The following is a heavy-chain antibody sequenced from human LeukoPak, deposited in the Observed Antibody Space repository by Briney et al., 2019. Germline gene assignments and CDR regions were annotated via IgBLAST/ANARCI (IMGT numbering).Heavy chain of an antibody. CDR1: GYTFTSYG. Sequence: GASVKVSCKASGYTFTSYGISWVRHAPGQGLEWMGWISAYNGNTNYAQKLQGRVTMTTDTSTGTAYMELRSLRSDDTAVYYCARDKDYGDYGDWGKGTLVTVSS. J-gene: IGHJ4*02. D-gene: IGHD4-17*01. V-gene: IGHV1-18*01. CDR3: ARDKDYGDYGD. CDR2: ISAYNGNT.